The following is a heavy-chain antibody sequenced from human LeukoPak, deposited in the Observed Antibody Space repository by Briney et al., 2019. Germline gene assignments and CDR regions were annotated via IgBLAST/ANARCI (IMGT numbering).Heavy chain of an antibody. CDR3: ATSESQTRFDY. CDR1: GYSFTTYW. J-gene: IGHJ4*02. CDR2: IFPGDSDT. D-gene: IGHD1/OR15-1a*01. Sequence: GESLKISCKGSGYSFTTYWIGWVRQMPGKGLEWIGIIFPGDSDTTYNPSLQGQVSISADKSINTAYLQWSSLRASDTATYYCATSESQTRFDYWGQGTLVTVSS. V-gene: IGHV5-51*01.